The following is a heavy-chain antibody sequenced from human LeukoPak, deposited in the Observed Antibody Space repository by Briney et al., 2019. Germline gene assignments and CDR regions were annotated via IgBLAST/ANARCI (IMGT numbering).Heavy chain of an antibody. V-gene: IGHV4-39*01. Sequence: PSETLSLTCTVSGGSISSSSYYWGWIRQPPGKGLEWIGSIYYSGSTYYNPSLKSRVTISVDTSKNQFSLKLSSVTAADTAVYYCARLMGRDWYFDLWGRGTLVTVSP. CDR1: GGSISSSSYY. CDR3: ARLMGRDWYFDL. J-gene: IGHJ2*01. D-gene: IGHD2-8*01. CDR2: IYYSGST.